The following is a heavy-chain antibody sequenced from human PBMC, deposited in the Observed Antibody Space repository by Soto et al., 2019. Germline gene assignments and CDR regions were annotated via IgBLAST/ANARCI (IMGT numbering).Heavy chain of an antibody. CDR2: IYSGGST. V-gene: IGHV3-53*01. D-gene: IGHD1-26*01. J-gene: IGHJ2*01. CDR3: ARDGSYPNWYFDL. Sequence: GGSLRLSCAASGFTVSSNYMSWVRQAPGKGLEWVSVIYSGGSTYYADSVKGRFTISRDNSKNTLYLQMNSLRAEDTAVYYCARDGSYPNWYFDLWGRGTLVTVSS. CDR1: GFTVSSNY.